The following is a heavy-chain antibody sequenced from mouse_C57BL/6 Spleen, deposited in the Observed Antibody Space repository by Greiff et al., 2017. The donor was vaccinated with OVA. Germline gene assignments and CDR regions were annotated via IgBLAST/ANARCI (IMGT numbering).Heavy chain of an antibody. D-gene: IGHD2-12*01. Sequence: QVHVKQSGAELVRPGSSVKLSCKASGYTFTSYWMHWVKQRPIQGLEWIGNIDPSDSETHYNQKFKDKATLTVDKSSSTAYMQLSSLTSEDSAVYYCAREVLRRNVMDYWGQGTSVTVSS. J-gene: IGHJ4*01. V-gene: IGHV1-52*01. CDR2: IDPSDSET. CDR1: GYTFTSYW. CDR3: AREVLRRNVMDY.